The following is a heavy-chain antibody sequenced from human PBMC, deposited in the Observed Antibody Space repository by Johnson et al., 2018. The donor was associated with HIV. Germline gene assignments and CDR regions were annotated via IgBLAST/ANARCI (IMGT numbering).Heavy chain of an antibody. CDR1: GFTFDDYG. J-gene: IGHJ3*02. CDR3: ASQSGSYLGDAFDI. V-gene: IGHV3-20*04. D-gene: IGHD1-26*01. CDR2: INWNGGIT. Sequence: VQLVESGGGVVRPGGSLRLSCAASGFTFDDYGMSWVRQGPGRGLEWVSSINWNGGITDYADSVKGRITISRDNAENSLYMQMNSLRAEDTAVYYYASQSGSYLGDAFDIWGQGTMVTVSS.